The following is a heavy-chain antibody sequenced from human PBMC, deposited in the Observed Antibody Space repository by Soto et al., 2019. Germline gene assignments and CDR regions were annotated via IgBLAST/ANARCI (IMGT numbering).Heavy chain of an antibody. Sequence: SVKVSCKASGGTFSSYAISWVRQAPGQGLEWMGGIIPIFGTANYAQKFQGRVTITADESTSTAYMELSSLRSEDTAVYYCEISVGATYYFDYWGQGTLVTVSS. D-gene: IGHD1-26*01. CDR2: IIPIFGTA. V-gene: IGHV1-69*13. CDR3: EISVGATYYFDY. J-gene: IGHJ4*02. CDR1: GGTFSSYA.